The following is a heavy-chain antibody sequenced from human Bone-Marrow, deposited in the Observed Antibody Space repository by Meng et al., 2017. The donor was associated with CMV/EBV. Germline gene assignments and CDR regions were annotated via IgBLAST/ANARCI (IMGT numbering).Heavy chain of an antibody. CDR1: GGSVSSGDYY. D-gene: IGHD3-3*01. V-gene: IGHV4-30-4*08. CDR3: ARGNSVFRSS. J-gene: IGHJ5*02. CDR2: IYYSGST. Sequence: TCTVSGGSVSSGDYYWSGIRQHPGKGLGWMGYIYYSGSTYYNPSPKSRVTISVDPSKIQFSLKLSSVTAADTAVYYCARGNSVFRSSWGQGTLVTVSS.